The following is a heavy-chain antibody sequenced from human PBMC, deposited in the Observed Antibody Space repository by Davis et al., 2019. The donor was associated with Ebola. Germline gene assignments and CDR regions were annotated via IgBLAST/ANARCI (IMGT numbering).Heavy chain of an antibody. CDR2: ISSSSSYI. CDR3: ARDRGKDYDFWSGYPKGGYYYGMDV. J-gene: IGHJ6*02. CDR1: GFTFSSYW. D-gene: IGHD3-3*01. Sequence: GESLKISCAASGFTFSSYWMTWVRQAPGKGLECVSSISSSSSYIYYADSVKGRFTISRDNAKNSLYLQMNSLRAEDTAVYYCARDRGKDYDFWSGYPKGGYYYGMDVWGQGTTVTVSS. V-gene: IGHV3-21*01.